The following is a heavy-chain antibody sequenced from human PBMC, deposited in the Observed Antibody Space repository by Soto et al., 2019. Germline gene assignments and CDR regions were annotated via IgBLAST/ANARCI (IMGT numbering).Heavy chain of an antibody. CDR2: INHSGST. V-gene: IGHV4-34*01. Sequence: SETLSLTCAVYGGSFSGYYWSWIRQPPGKGLEWIGEINHSGSTNYNPSLKSRDTISVDTSKNQFSLKLSSVTAADTAVYYCASSEPLYSSGWYGSYGMDVWGQGTTVTVSS. D-gene: IGHD6-19*01. J-gene: IGHJ6*02. CDR3: ASSEPLYSSGWYGSYGMDV. CDR1: GGSFSGYY.